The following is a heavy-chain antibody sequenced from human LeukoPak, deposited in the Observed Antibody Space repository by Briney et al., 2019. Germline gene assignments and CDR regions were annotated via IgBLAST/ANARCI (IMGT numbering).Heavy chain of an antibody. CDR1: GGTFSSYA. CDR2: IITILGIA. V-gene: IGHV1-69*04. J-gene: IGHJ4*02. D-gene: IGHD2-15*01. Sequence: SVKVSCKASGGTFSSYAISWVRQAPGQGLEWMGRIITILGIANYAQKFQGRVTITADKSTSTAYMELSSLRSEDTAVYYCARGDTVVSPYFDYWGQGTLVTVSS. CDR3: ARGDTVVSPYFDY.